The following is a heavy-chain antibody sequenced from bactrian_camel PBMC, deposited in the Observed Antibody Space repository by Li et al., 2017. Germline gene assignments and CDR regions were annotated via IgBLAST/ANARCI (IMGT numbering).Heavy chain of an antibody. Sequence: HVQLVESGGGLVQPGGSLRLSCEASGFRFSNYRMDWVRQAPGKLREGVAAIDDDGTTTRYADSVKGRFTIYKDNNAKNTVYLQMNSLRPEDTAMYCCAAEWACGGDGYPRTFGYWGQGTQVTVS. J-gene: IGHJ6*01. CDR2: IDDDGTTT. CDR1: GFRFSNYR. CDR3: AAEWACGGDGYPRTFGY. V-gene: IGHV3S26*01. D-gene: IGHD3*01.